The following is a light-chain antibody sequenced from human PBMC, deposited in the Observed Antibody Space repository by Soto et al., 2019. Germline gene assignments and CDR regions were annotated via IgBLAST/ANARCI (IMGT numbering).Light chain of an antibody. Sequence: QSVLTQPPSVSGAPGQRITISCTGTSSNIGAGYDVHWYQQLPGTAPKLLIYVNINRPSGVPDRFSGSKSGTSASLTITGLQAEDEADYYWQSYDSSLSEGVFGTGTKVTVL. CDR2: VNI. CDR3: QSYDSSLSEGV. V-gene: IGLV1-40*01. CDR1: SSNIGAGYD. J-gene: IGLJ1*01.